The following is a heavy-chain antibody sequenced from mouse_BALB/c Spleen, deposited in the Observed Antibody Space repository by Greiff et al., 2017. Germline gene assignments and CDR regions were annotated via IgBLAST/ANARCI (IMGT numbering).Heavy chain of an antibody. J-gene: IGHJ4*01. V-gene: IGHV1S137*01. D-gene: IGHD1-2*01. Sequence: QVQLQQSGAELVRPGVSVKISCKGSGYTFTDYAMHWVKQSHAKSLEWIGVISTYYGDASYNQKFKGKATMTVDKSSSTAYMELARLTSEDSAIYYCARYPLLGDAMDYWGQGTSVTVSS. CDR3: ARYPLLGDAMDY. CDR2: ISTYYGDA. CDR1: GYTFTDYA.